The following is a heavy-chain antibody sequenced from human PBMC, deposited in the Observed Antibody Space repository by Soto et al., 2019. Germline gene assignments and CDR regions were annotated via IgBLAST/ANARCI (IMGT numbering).Heavy chain of an antibody. CDR1: GFSFSSHA. CDR2: ISFDGSGQ. J-gene: IGHJ1*01. V-gene: IGHV3-30-3*01. D-gene: IGHD5-18*01. CDR3: ARVGPKKRIQRWYYFEH. Sequence: GGSLRLSCAASGFSFSSHAMHWVRQAPGKGLDWVAVISFDGSGQDYADSVKGRFTISRDASKSTVYLQMNSLRPDDTAMYYCARVGPKKRIQRWYYFEHWGQGKRVPLSS.